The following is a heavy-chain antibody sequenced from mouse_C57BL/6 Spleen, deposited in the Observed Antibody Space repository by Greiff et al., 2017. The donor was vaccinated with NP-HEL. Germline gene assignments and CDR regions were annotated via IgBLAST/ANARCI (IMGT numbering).Heavy chain of an antibody. CDR2: INPGSGGT. D-gene: IGHD2-3*01. J-gene: IGHJ1*03. V-gene: IGHV1-54*01. Sequence: QVQLQQSGAELVRPGTSVKVSCKASGYAFTNYLIEWVKQRPGQGLEWIGVINPGSGGTNYNEKFKGKATLTADKSSSTAYMQLSSLTSEDSAVYFCARRRYDPWYFDVWGTGTTVTVSS. CDR1: GYAFTNYL. CDR3: ARRRYDPWYFDV.